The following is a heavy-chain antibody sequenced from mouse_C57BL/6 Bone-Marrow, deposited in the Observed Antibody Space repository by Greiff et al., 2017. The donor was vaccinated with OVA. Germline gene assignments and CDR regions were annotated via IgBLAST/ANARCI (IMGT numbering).Heavy chain of an antibody. CDR2: IYPGDGDT. CDR1: GYAFSSSW. Sequence: QVQLQQSGPELVKPGASVKISCKASGYAFSSSWMNWVKQRPGKGLEWIGRIYPGDGDTNYNGKFKGKATLTADKSSSTAYMQLSSLTSEDSAVYFCARRRGITTVVADYYAMDYWGQGTSVTVSS. CDR3: ARRRGITTVVADYYAMDY. V-gene: IGHV1-82*01. J-gene: IGHJ4*01. D-gene: IGHD1-1*01.